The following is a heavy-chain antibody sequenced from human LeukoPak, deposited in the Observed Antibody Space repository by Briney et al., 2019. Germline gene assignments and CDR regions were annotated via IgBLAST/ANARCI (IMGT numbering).Heavy chain of an antibody. V-gene: IGHV3-66*01. J-gene: IGHJ4*02. CDR2: IYSGGST. D-gene: IGHD3-9*01. Sequence: GGSLRLSCAASGFTVSSNYMSWVRQAPGKGLEWVSVIYSGGSTYYADSVKGRFTISRDNSKNTLYLQMNSLRAEDTAVYYCARGDFDWLLFFDYWSQGTLVTVSS. CDR1: GFTVSSNY. CDR3: ARGDFDWLLFFDY.